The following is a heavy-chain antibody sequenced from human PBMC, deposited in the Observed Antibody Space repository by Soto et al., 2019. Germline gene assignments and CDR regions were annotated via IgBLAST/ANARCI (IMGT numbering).Heavy chain of an antibody. CDR3: ARGPFYSGSYYSFDY. J-gene: IGHJ4*02. D-gene: IGHD1-26*01. Sequence: GGSLRLSCAASGFTFSDYYMSWIRQAPGKGLEWASYISSSSNDINYADSVKGRFTISRDNAKNSLHLQMNSLRAEDTAVYYCARGPFYSGSYYSFDYWGQGTLVTVSS. CDR2: ISSSSNDI. CDR1: GFTFSDYY. V-gene: IGHV3-11*05.